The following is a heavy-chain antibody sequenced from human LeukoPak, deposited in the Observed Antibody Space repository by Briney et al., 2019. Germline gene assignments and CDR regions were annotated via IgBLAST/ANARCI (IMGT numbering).Heavy chain of an antibody. CDR3: AKGIGWFDP. CDR1: GFTFDDYA. Sequence: GGSLRLSCAASGFTFDDYAMHWVRQAPGKGLEWVSGISWNSGSIGYADSVKGRFTISRDNAKNSLYLQMNSLRAGDTALYYCAKGIGWFDPWGQGTLVTVSS. V-gene: IGHV3-9*01. CDR2: ISWNSGSI. J-gene: IGHJ5*02.